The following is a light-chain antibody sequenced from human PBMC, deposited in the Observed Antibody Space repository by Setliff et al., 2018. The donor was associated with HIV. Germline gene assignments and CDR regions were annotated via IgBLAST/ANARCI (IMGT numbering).Light chain of an antibody. Sequence: QSALTQPASVSGSPGQSITISCTGTSSDIGSYDLVSWFQQHPGKAPKAIIYEVTKRPSGVSNRFSGSKSGNVASLTISGLQTEDEADYYCNSYTTSGTRVFGTGTKVTVL. CDR1: SSDIGSYDL. J-gene: IGLJ1*01. CDR3: NSYTTSGTRV. V-gene: IGLV2-14*02. CDR2: EVT.